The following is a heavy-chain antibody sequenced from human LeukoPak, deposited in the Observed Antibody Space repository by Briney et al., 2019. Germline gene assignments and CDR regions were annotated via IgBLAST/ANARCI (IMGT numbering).Heavy chain of an antibody. CDR1: GFIFGNYE. CDR3: ARSDEITVADSYYPYATDD. D-gene: IGHD6-19*01. Sequence: GGSLRLSCVASGFIFGNYEMNWVRQAPGKGLEWLSYISRSGSTIYYADCVKGRFTISRDNAKKSLYLQMNSLRAEDTAVYFCARSDEITVADSYYPYATDDWGKGTTVTVSS. CDR2: ISRSGSTI. V-gene: IGHV3-48*03. J-gene: IGHJ6*04.